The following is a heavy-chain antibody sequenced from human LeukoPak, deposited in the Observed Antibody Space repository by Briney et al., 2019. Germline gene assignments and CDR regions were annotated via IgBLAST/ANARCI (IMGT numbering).Heavy chain of an antibody. CDR2: IKQDGSEK. Sequence: GGSLRLSCAASGFTFSSYWMSWVRQAPGKGLEWVANIKQDGSEKYYVDSVKGRFTISRDNAKNSLYLQMNSLRAEDTAVYYCARASQTSYDSSGYLDYWGQGTLVTVSS. D-gene: IGHD3-22*01. J-gene: IGHJ4*02. CDR1: GFTFSSYW. V-gene: IGHV3-7*01. CDR3: ARASQTSYDSSGYLDY.